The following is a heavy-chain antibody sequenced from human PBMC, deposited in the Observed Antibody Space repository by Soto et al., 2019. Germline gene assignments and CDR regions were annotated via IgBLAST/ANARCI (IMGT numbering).Heavy chain of an antibody. J-gene: IGHJ4*02. V-gene: IGHV3-21*01. Sequence: PGGSLRLSCAASEFTFSTYSMNWVRQAPGKGLEWVSSITSSSSNIYYADSVKGRFTISRDNAKNSLFLQMNSLRAEDTAVYYCARSPPKNYFDSSGRFDYWGQGTLVTVST. D-gene: IGHD3-22*01. CDR3: ARSPPKNYFDSSGRFDY. CDR2: ITSSSSNI. CDR1: EFTFSTYS.